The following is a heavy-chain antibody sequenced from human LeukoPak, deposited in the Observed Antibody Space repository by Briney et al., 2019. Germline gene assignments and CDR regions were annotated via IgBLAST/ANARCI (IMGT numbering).Heavy chain of an antibody. CDR3: AKEHPLPASFDY. CDR1: GFTFSSYG. Sequence: GGSLRLSCAASGFTFSSYGMHWVRQAPGKGLEWVAVISYDGSNKYYADSVKGRSTISRDNSKNTLYLQMNSLRAEDTAVYYCAKEHPLPASFDYWGQGTLVTVSS. V-gene: IGHV3-30*18. D-gene: IGHD2-2*01. J-gene: IGHJ4*02. CDR2: ISYDGSNK.